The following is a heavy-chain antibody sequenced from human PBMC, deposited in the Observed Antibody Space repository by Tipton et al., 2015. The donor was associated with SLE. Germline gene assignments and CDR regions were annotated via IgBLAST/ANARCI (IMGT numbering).Heavy chain of an antibody. Sequence: GLVKPSETLSLTCSVSGGSISSYFWTWIRQPPGKGLEWIGSIYYSGSTYYNPSLKSRVTISVDTSKNRLSLELSSVTAADTAVYYCARGGLGPFEFWGQGTQVTVSS. CDR2: IYYSGST. CDR3: ARGGLGPFEF. V-gene: IGHV4-59*12. CDR1: GGSISSYF. J-gene: IGHJ4*02. D-gene: IGHD6-19*01.